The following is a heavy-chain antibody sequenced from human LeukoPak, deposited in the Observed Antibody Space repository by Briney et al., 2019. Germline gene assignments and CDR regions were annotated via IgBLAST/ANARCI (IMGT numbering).Heavy chain of an antibody. D-gene: IGHD4/OR15-4a*01. CDR1: GFTFSSTG. V-gene: IGHV3-30*18. Sequence: GGSLRLSCAASGFTFSSTGMHWVRQAPGKGLEWVAVISYDGSNKYYAGSVKGRFTISRDNSKNTLYLQMNSLRVEDTAVYYCAKVHVVVLATSGIDYWGQGTLVTVSS. J-gene: IGHJ4*02. CDR2: ISYDGSNK. CDR3: AKVHVVVLATSGIDY.